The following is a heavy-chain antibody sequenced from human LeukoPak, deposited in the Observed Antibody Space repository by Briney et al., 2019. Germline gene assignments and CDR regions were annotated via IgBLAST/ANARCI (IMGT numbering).Heavy chain of an antibody. D-gene: IGHD6-13*01. Sequence: GGSLRLSYAASGFTFSSYAMSWVRQAPGKGLEWVSAISGSGGSTYYADSVKGRFTISRDNSKNTLYLQMNSLRAEDTAVYYCAKSPRSRSADQLKEDYYMDVWGKGTTVTVSS. CDR1: GFTFSSYA. CDR2: ISGSGGST. V-gene: IGHV3-23*01. J-gene: IGHJ6*03. CDR3: AKSPRSRSADQLKEDYYMDV.